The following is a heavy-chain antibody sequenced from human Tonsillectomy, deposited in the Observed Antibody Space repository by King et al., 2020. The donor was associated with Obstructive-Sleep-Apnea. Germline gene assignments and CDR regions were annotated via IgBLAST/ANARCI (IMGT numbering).Heavy chain of an antibody. CDR1: GGSISTYY. D-gene: IGHD5-18*01. CDR3: AGLGPGYSYGFNWFDP. CDR2: MDYSGST. V-gene: IGHV4-59*08. J-gene: IGHJ5*02. Sequence: HVQLQESGPGLVKPSETLSLTCTVSGGSISTYYWSWIRQPPGKGLEWIGYMDYSGSTNYNPSLKSRVTISVDTSKNQFSLKLSSVTAADTAVYFCAGLGPGYSYGFNWFDPWGQGTLVTVSS.